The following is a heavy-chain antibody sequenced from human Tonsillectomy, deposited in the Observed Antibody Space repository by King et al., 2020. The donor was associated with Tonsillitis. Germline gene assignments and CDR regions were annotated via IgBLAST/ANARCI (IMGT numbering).Heavy chain of an antibody. Sequence: VQLVESGAEVKKPGASVKVSCKASGYTFTSYGISWVRQAPGQGLEWMGWISVYKGNTHYAQKLQGRVTMTTDTSTSTAYMQLRSLRSDDTAVYYCARDAQCLLPTQDPFDIWGQGTMVTVSS. CDR2: ISVYKGNT. V-gene: IGHV1-18*04. CDR3: ARDAQCLLPTQDPFDI. CDR1: GYTFTSYG. J-gene: IGHJ3*02. D-gene: IGHD3-22*01.